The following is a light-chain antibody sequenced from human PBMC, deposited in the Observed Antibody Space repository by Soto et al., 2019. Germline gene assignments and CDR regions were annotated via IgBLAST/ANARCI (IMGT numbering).Light chain of an antibody. CDR1: SSDVGGYDY. J-gene: IGLJ3*02. Sequence: QSALTQPASVSGSPGQSITISCTGSSSDVGGYDYVSWYQQHPGKAPKLMIYEVNNRPSGVSNRFSGPKSGNTASLTISGLQAEDDADYYCSSYTSISSWVFGGGTKLTVL. CDR2: EVN. CDR3: SSYTSISSWV. V-gene: IGLV2-14*01.